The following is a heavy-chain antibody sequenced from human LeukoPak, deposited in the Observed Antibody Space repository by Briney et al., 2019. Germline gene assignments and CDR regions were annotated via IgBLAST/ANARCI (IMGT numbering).Heavy chain of an antibody. CDR1: DFSFITYA. D-gene: IGHD2-2*01. CDR3: ANQVPPGAFDI. J-gene: IGHJ3*02. Sequence: PGGSLRLSCAASDFSFITYAMSWVRQAPGKGLEWVSTISGGGDATYYADSVKGRFTISRDNSKNTLYLQMNSLRAEDTAVYYCANQVPPGAFDIWGQGTMVTVSS. V-gene: IGHV3-23*01. CDR2: ISGGGDAT.